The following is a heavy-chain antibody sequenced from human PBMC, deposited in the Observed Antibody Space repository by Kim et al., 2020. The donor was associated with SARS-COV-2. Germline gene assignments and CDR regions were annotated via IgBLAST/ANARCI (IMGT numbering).Heavy chain of an antibody. V-gene: IGHV4-61*01. D-gene: IGHD3-10*01. CDR1: GGTVSSGSYY. J-gene: IGHJ4*02. CDR2: IDYSGST. CDR3: ARNYYGSGRSN. Sequence: SETLSLTCTVSGGTVSSGSYYWSWIRQPPGQGLEWIGNIDYSGSTDANPSLKSRATIPVDTSKNQFSLKLSSVTAADTAVYYCARNYYGSGRSNWGQGTLVTVSS.